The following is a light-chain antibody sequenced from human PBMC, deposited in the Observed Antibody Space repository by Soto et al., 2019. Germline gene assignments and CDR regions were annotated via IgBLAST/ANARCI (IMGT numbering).Light chain of an antibody. CDR3: QQYANSPLT. CDR1: QSVSNNY. Sequence: EDVLTQSPGTLSLSPGERVTLSCRASQSVSNNYLGWFQQKPGQTPRLLIFDASNRATGIPDRFSGSGSGTDFTLTISRLEPEDFAMYYCQQYANSPLTFGGGTRVEI. V-gene: IGKV3-20*01. CDR2: DAS. J-gene: IGKJ4*01.